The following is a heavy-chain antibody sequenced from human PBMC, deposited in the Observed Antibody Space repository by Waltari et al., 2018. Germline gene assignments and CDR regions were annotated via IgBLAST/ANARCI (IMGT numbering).Heavy chain of an antibody. Sequence: QVQLVQSGAEVKKPGSSVKVSCKASGGSFSTYTIRWVQKALGQGLEDMGGITPEVRRNQYEEKFKGVVRITADEVTTTVYMEWKTLKHEDTAIYFCAKGESMVQWGGGYYGLDVWGQGTSVAVVS. CDR3: AKGESMVQWGGGYYGLDV. D-gene: IGHD3-10*01. J-gene: IGHJ6*01. CDR1: GGSFSTYT. V-gene: IGHV1-69*13. CDR2: ITPEVRRN.